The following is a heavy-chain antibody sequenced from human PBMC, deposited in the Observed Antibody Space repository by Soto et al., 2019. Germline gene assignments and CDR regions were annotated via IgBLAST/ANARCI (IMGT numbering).Heavy chain of an antibody. CDR3: PGMFWFGDLLVDY. D-gene: IGHD3-10*01. J-gene: IGHJ4*02. CDR1: DDSITSGAYY. V-gene: IGHV4-39*01. CDR2: IQYRGST. Sequence: HLQLQESGPGLVKPSETLSLTCTVSDDSITSGAYYWGLIRQPPGKGLEWIGTIQYRGSTYYIPSLKSRVTMSLVTSKNQYSLRLSSVTAADAAVYFCPGMFWFGDLLVDYWGPGTLVTVSS.